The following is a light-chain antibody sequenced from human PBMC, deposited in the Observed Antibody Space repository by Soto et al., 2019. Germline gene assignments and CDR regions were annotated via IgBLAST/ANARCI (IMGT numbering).Light chain of an antibody. CDR1: RSHIGYNA. CDR2: GTS. J-gene: IGLJ3*02. V-gene: IGLV1-47*02. Sequence: QSALTQPPSASGTPGQRVTLSCSGSRSHIGYNAVNWYQQLPGTAPKPLMHGTSQRPSGVPDRFSGSKSGTSAALAISGLRTEDEADYYCAAWDDSLSGVVFGGGTKLTVL. CDR3: AAWDDSLSGVV.